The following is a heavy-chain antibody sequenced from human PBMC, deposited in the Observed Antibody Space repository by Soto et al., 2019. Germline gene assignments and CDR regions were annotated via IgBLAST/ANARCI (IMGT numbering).Heavy chain of an antibody. CDR1: GFTFDDYA. CDR3: AQGEIAAAGPLDY. V-gene: IGHV3-9*01. Sequence: EVQLVESGGGLGQPGRSLRLSCAASGFTFDDYAMHWVRQAPGKGLEWVSGISWNSGSIGYADSVKGRFTSSRDNAKNSLYLQMHSLRAYDTALYYCAQGEIAAAGPLDYWGQGTLVTVSS. D-gene: IGHD6-13*01. CDR2: ISWNSGSI. J-gene: IGHJ4*02.